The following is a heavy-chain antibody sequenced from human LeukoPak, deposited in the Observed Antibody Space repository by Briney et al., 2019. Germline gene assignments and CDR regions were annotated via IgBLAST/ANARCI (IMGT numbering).Heavy chain of an antibody. CDR3: ARVRGELVSDAFDI. CDR1: GFTFSSYG. Sequence: GGSLRLSCAASGFTFSSYGMHWVRQAPGKGLEWVAFIRYDGSNKYYADSVKGRFTISRDNAKNSLYLQMNSLRAEDTAVYYCARVRGELVSDAFDIWGQGTMVTVSS. D-gene: IGHD3-10*01. J-gene: IGHJ3*02. CDR2: IRYDGSNK. V-gene: IGHV3-30*02.